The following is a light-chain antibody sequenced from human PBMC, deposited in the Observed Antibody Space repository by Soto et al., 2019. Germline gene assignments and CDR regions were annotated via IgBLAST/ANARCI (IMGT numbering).Light chain of an antibody. CDR1: QRVSSSF. J-gene: IGKJ4*01. CDR2: GAS. CDR3: QQYDNSPLT. V-gene: IGKV3-20*01. Sequence: EIVLTQSPGTLSLSPGERATLSCRASQRVSSSFLAWYQQKPGQAPRLLIYGASSTATGIPDRFSGSGSGTDFTLTISRLEPEDFAVYYCQQYDNSPLTFGGGTKVEIK.